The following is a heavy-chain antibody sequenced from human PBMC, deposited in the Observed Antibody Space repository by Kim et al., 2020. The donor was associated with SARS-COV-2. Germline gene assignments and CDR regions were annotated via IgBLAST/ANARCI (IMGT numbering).Heavy chain of an antibody. J-gene: IGHJ5*02. V-gene: IGHV4-4*02. CDR1: GGSISSSNW. D-gene: IGHD4-17*01. CDR3: MCSPDYSVTDNWLGP. CDR2: IYHSRST. Sequence: SETLSLTCAVSGGSISSSNWWCWVRRPPGKGLEWIGEIYHSRSTNYNPSLKSRVTISVDKSKNQRCLKLSSVTAADTAAYYCMCSPDYSVTDNWLGPWGQGAMVKVYS.